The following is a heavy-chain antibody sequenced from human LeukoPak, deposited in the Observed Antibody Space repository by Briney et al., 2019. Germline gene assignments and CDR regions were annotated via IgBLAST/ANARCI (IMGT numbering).Heavy chain of an antibody. V-gene: IGHV3-30-3*01. J-gene: IGHJ4*02. D-gene: IGHD6-19*01. CDR2: ISYDESNK. CDR3: ARDKAPRYSSGWYYFDY. Sequence: GGSLRLSCAASGFTFSSYAMHWVRQAPGKGLEWVAVISYDESNKYYADSVKGRFTISRDNSKNTLYLQMNSLRAEDTAVYYCARDKAPRYSSGWYYFDYWGQGTLVTVSS. CDR1: GFTFSSYA.